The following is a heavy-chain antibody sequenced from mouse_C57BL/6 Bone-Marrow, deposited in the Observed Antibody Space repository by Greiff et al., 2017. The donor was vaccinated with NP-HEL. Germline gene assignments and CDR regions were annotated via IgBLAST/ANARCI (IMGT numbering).Heavy chain of an antibody. CDR1: GYTFTDYY. CDR2: IYPGSGNT. J-gene: IGHJ3*01. V-gene: IGHV1-76*01. CDR3: ARSGVYYYGSSSFAY. Sequence: VKLMESGAELVRPGASVKLSCKASGYTFTDYYINWVKQRPGQGLEWIARIYPGSGNTYYNEKFKGKATLTAEKSSSTAYMQLSSLTSEDSAVYFCARSGVYYYGSSSFAYWGQGTLVTVSA. D-gene: IGHD1-1*01.